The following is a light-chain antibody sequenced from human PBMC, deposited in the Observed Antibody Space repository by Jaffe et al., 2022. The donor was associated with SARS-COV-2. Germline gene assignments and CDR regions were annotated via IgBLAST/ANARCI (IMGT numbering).Light chain of an antibody. CDR3: NSRDSSGNHF. CDR1: SLRSYY. V-gene: IGLV3-19*01. J-gene: IGLJ2*01. CDR2: GKN. Sequence: SSELTQDPAVSVALGQTVRITCQGDSLRSYYASWYQQKPGQAPVLVIYGKNNRPSGIPDRFSGSSSGNTASLTITGAQAEDEADYYCNSRDSSGNHFFGGGTKLTVL.